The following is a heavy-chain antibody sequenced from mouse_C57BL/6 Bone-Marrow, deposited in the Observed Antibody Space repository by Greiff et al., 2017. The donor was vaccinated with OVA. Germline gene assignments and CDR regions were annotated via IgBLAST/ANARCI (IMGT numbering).Heavy chain of an antibody. Sequence: DVMLVESGGGLVQSGRSLRLSCATSGFTFSDFYMEWVRQAPGKGLEWIAASRNKANDYTTEYSASVKGRFIVSRDTSQSILYLQMNALRAEDTAIYYCARDSYSSMDYWGQGTSVTVSS. V-gene: IGHV7-1*01. J-gene: IGHJ4*01. CDR1: GFTFSDFY. CDR2: SRNKANDYTT. D-gene: IGHD2-10*01. CDR3: ARDSYSSMDY.